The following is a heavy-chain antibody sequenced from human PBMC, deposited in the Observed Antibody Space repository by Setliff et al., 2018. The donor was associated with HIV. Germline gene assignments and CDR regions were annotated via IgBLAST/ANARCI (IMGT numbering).Heavy chain of an antibody. J-gene: IGHJ3*02. Sequence: PSETLSLTCSVSGDSITRGSYWGWVRQPPGKGLEWLGHIYNTGRTYDNPTLKSRVTISVDTSKNQFPLELTSVTAADTAGFYCVRVSSSGYYGEGAFDIWGQGTVVTVSS. CDR1: GDSITRGSY. D-gene: IGHD3-22*01. CDR2: IYNTGRT. CDR3: VRVSSSGYYGEGAFDI. V-gene: IGHV4-38-2*02.